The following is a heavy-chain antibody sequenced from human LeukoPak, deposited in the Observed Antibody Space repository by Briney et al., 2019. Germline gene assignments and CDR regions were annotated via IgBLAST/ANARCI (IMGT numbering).Heavy chain of an antibody. Sequence: SETLSLTCTVSGGSISSSSYYWGWIRQPPGKGLEWIGSIYYSGSTYYNPSLKSRVTISVDTSKNQFSLKLSSVTAADTAVYYCARVMKGDWFDPWGQGTLVTVSS. CDR3: ARVMKGDWFDP. V-gene: IGHV4-39*07. J-gene: IGHJ5*02. CDR1: GGSISSSSYY. CDR2: IYYSGST. D-gene: IGHD2-8*01.